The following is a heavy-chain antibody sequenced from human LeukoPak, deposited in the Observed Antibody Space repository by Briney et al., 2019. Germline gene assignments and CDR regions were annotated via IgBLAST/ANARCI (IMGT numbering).Heavy chain of an antibody. CDR2: IYHSGST. CDR3: AIEGPTTGAFDY. J-gene: IGHJ4*02. D-gene: IGHD1-26*01. V-gene: IGHV4-30-2*01. Sequence: IPSETLSLTCAVSGGSISSGGYSWSWIRQPPGKGLEWIGYIYHSGSTYYNPSLKSRVTISVDRSKNQFSLKLSSVTAADTAVYYFAIEGPTTGAFDYWGQGTLVTVSS. CDR1: GGSISSGGYS.